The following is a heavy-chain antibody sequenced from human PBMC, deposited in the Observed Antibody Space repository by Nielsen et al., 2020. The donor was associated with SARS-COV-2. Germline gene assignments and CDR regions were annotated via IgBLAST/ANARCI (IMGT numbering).Heavy chain of an antibody. Sequence: SVKVSCKASGYTFTGYYMHWVRQAPGQGLEWMGGIIPIFGTANYAQKFQGRVTITADESTSTAYMELSSLRSEDTAVYYCARLYSGYDWGFDYWGQGTLVTVSS. J-gene: IGHJ4*02. V-gene: IGHV1-69*13. CDR3: ARLYSGYDWGFDY. CDR2: IIPIFGTA. D-gene: IGHD5-12*01. CDR1: GYTFTGYY.